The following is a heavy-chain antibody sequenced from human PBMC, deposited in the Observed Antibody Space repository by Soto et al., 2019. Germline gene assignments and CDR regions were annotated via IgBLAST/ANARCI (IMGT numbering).Heavy chain of an antibody. Sequence: SETLSLTCTVSGGSISSGDYYWSWIRQHPGKGLEWIGYIYYSGSTYYNPSLKSRVTISVDTSKNQFSLKLSSVTAAATAVYYCARVIVAPHLHFDYWGQGTLVTVS. J-gene: IGHJ4*02. CDR3: ARVIVAPHLHFDY. V-gene: IGHV4-31*03. CDR1: GGSISSGDYY. D-gene: IGHD5-12*01. CDR2: IYYSGST.